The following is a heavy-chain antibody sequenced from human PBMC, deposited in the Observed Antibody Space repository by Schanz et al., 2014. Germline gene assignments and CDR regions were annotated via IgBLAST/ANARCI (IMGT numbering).Heavy chain of an antibody. CDR2: ILGLASTT. D-gene: IGHD1-26*01. V-gene: IGHV3-23*04. J-gene: IGHJ4*02. CDR1: GFTFSTSA. Sequence: MQLVESGGDLVQPGGSLRLSCAASGFTFSTSAMSWVRQVPGKGLEWVSAILGLASTTYYADSVKGRFTISRDNAKNSLYLEMNSLRVEDTAVYYCAKTLFPDGTQTFGNWGRGTLVTVSS. CDR3: AKTLFPDGTQTFGN.